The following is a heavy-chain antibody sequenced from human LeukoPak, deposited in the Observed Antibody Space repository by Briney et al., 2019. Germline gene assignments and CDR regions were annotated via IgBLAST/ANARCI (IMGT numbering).Heavy chain of an antibody. CDR1: GYDFPTYW. D-gene: IGHD2/OR15-2a*01. J-gene: IGHJ6*04. Sequence: GESLKISCQASGYDFPTYWFGWVRQLPGKGLEWMGVIYPDDSDTKYNPSFQGQVTISVDKSISTGYLQWSCLKASDTAMYYCARHIPSTGPGEYYMDVWGRGTTVIVS. V-gene: IGHV5-51*01. CDR2: IYPDDSDT. CDR3: ARHIPSTGPGEYYMDV.